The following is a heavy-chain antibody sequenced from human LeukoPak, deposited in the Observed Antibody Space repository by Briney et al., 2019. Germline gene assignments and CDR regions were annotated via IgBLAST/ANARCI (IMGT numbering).Heavy chain of an antibody. V-gene: IGHV4-59*01. CDR3: ARTYSSSWYGYFDY. Sequence: SETLSLTCTVSGGSISSYYWSWIRQPPGKGLEWIGYIYYSGSTNYNPSLKSRVTISVDTSENQFSLKLSSVTAADTAVYYCARTYSSSWYGYFDYWGQGTLVTLSS. CDR2: IYYSGST. J-gene: IGHJ4*02. D-gene: IGHD6-13*01. CDR1: GGSISSYY.